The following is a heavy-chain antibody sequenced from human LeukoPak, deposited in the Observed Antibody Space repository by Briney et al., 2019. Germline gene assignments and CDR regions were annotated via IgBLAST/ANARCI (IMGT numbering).Heavy chain of an antibody. D-gene: IGHD6-13*01. J-gene: IGHJ4*02. CDR2: IYHSGST. CDR1: GYSISSGYY. V-gene: IGHV4-38-2*02. CDR3: ARDRGSSWDY. Sequence: PSETLSLTCTVSGYSISSGYYWGWIRQPPGKGLEWIGSIYHSGSTYYNPSLKSRVTISVDTSKNQFSLKLSSVTTADTAVYYCARDRGSSWDYWGQGTLVTVSS.